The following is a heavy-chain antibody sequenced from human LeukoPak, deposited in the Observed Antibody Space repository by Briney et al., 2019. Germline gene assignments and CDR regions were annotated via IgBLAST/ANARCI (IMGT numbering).Heavy chain of an antibody. CDR3: ARVAALYYYYYMDV. CDR2: IYTSGST. J-gene: IGHJ6*03. Sequence: PSETLSLTCTVSGGSLSSGSYYWSWIRQPAGKGLEWIGRIYTSGSTNYNPSLKSRVTISVGTSKNQFSLKLSSVTAADTAVYYCARVAALYYYYYMDVWGKGTTVTVSS. CDR1: GGSLSSGSYY. V-gene: IGHV4-61*02. D-gene: IGHD2-15*01.